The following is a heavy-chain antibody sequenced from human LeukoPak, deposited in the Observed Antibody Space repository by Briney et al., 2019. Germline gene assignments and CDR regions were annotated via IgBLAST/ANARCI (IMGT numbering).Heavy chain of an antibody. V-gene: IGHV4-39*01. Sequence: SETLSLTCTVSGGSISSSDYYWGWIRQPPGKGLEWIGSIYYSGSTYHNPSLKSRVTISIDTSKNQFSLRLTSVTAADTAVYYCARGTIFGVVMDVWAKGPRSPSP. CDR3: ARGTIFGVVMDV. CDR1: GGSISSSDYY. J-gene: IGHJ6*02. CDR2: IYYSGST. D-gene: IGHD3-3*01.